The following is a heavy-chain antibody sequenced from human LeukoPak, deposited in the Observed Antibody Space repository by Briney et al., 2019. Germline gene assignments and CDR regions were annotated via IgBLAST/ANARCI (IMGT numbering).Heavy chain of an antibody. J-gene: IGHJ6*02. V-gene: IGHV3-30-3*01. CDR1: GFTFSSYA. CDR3: ARASDGMDV. Sequence: GGSLRLSCAASGFTFSSYAMHWVHQAPGKGLEWVAVISYDGSNKYYADSVKGRFTISRDNSKNTLYLQMNSLRAEDTAVYYCARASDGMDVWGQGTTVTVSS. CDR2: ISYDGSNK.